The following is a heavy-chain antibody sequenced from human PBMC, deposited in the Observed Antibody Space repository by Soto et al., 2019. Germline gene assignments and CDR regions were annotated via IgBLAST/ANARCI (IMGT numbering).Heavy chain of an antibody. V-gene: IGHV3-53*01. CDR3: ATSLTLSVRPSFDT. CDR2: IFSGDNT. D-gene: IGHD7-27*01. J-gene: IGHJ5*02. Sequence: EVQLVESGGGLIQPGGSLTLSCAASGFTVSGNYITWVRQPPGKGLECVSVIFSGDNTYYSDSVKGRLTISRDNSKNTVYLQMNILRGDDTAVDFCATSLTLSVRPSFDTWGQGTLLNFSA. CDR1: GFTVSGNY.